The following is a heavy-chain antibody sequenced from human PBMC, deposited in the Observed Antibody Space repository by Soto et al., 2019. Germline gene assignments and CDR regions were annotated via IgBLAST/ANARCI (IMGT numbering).Heavy chain of an antibody. Sequence: PSETLSLTCAVSGVSIHNSHSFWGWIRQPPGKGLEFIGSVYYSGGANYNPSLKSRVTVSIDTSNNQFSLRVNSVTAADTAVYYCGRVVEGATRHTDFDSWGQGSPVTVSS. J-gene: IGHJ5*01. D-gene: IGHD2-15*01. CDR1: GVSIHNSHSF. CDR3: GRVVEGATRHTDFDS. CDR2: VYYSGGA. V-gene: IGHV4-39*01.